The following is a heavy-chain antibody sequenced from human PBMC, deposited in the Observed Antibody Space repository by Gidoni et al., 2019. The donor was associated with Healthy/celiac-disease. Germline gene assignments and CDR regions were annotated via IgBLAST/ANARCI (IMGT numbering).Heavy chain of an antibody. J-gene: IGHJ6*03. D-gene: IGHD3-10*01. Sequence: EVQLGESGGGLVQPGGSLRLSCAASGVTFSSYAMSWVRTAAGKGLEWVSAISGSGGSTYYADSVKGRFTISRDNSTNTLYLQMNSLRAEDTAVYYCAKLPRGGGNMDVWGKGTTVTVSS. CDR1: GVTFSSYA. CDR3: AKLPRGGGNMDV. CDR2: ISGSGGST. V-gene: IGHV3-23*04.